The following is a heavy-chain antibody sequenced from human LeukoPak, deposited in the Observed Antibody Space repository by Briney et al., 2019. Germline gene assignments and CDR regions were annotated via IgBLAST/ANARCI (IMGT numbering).Heavy chain of an antibody. Sequence: GGSLRLSCAASRFTFSTYSMNWVRQTPGRGLEWVSYISTSGSRIDYADSVKGRFTISRDNAKDSLYLQMNSLRAEDTAVYYCARMNYVSSGWGAPFDSWGQGTLVTVSS. CDR1: RFTFSTYS. CDR3: ARMNYVSSGWGAPFDS. D-gene: IGHD1-7*01. V-gene: IGHV3-48*04. J-gene: IGHJ4*02. CDR2: ISTSGSRI.